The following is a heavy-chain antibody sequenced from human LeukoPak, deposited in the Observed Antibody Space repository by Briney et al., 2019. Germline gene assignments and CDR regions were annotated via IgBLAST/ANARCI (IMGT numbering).Heavy chain of an antibody. Sequence: SQTLSLTCTVSGGSISSGGYYWIWIRQHPGKGLEWIGYIYYSGSTYYNPSLKSRVTISVDTSKNQFSLKLSSVTAADTAVYYCARVLYLGFGADYYYYMDVWGKGTTVTVSS. D-gene: IGHD3-10*01. CDR1: GGSISSGGYY. J-gene: IGHJ6*03. V-gene: IGHV4-31*03. CDR3: ARVLYLGFGADYYYYMDV. CDR2: IYYSGST.